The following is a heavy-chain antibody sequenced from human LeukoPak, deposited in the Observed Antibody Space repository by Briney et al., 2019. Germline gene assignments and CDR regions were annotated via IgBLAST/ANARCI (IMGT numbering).Heavy chain of an antibody. V-gene: IGHV3-21*01. CDR3: ARAYCSGGRCYLTRFDY. J-gene: IGHJ4*02. Sequence: GGSLRLSCAASGFTFNNYSMNWVRRAPGKGLEWVSSISSSSSYIYYADSVKGRFTISRDSAKNSLYLQMNSLRAEDTAVYYCARAYCSGGRCYLTRFDYWGQGTLVTVSS. CDR1: GFTFNNYS. CDR2: ISSSSSYI. D-gene: IGHD2-15*01.